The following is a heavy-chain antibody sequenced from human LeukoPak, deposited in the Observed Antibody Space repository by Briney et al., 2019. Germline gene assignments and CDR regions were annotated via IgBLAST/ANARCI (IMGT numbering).Heavy chain of an antibody. Sequence: PGGSLRLSCAASGFTFSSYWMHWVRQAPGKGLEWVSAISGSGGSTYYADSVKGRFTISRDNSKNTLYLQMNSLRAEDTAVYYCASNLGYCSGGSCYPGYYFDYWGQGTLVTVSS. V-gene: IGHV3-23*01. J-gene: IGHJ4*02. CDR3: ASNLGYCSGGSCYPGYYFDY. CDR2: ISGSGGST. D-gene: IGHD2-15*01. CDR1: GFTFSSYW.